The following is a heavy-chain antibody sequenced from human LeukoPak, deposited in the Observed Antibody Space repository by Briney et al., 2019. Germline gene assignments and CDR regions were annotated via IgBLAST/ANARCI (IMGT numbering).Heavy chain of an antibody. Sequence: PGGSLRLSCAASGFTFSNAWMSWVRQAPGKGLEWVGRIKSKTDGGTTDYAAPVKGRFTISRDDSKNTLYLQMNSLKTEDTAVYYCTTDPLTMVRGVSGWFDPWGQGTLVTVSS. J-gene: IGHJ5*02. CDR1: GFTFSNAW. D-gene: IGHD3-10*01. CDR3: TTDPLTMVRGVSGWFDP. V-gene: IGHV3-15*01. CDR2: IKSKTDGGTT.